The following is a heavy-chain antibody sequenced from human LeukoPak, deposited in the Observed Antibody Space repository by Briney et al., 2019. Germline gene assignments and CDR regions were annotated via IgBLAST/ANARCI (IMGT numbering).Heavy chain of an antibody. Sequence: SVKVSCKVSGYTLTELSMDWVRQAPGKGLEWIGGFDPEDGETIYAQKFQGRVTMTEDTSTDTAYMELSSLRSEDTAVYYCATAHPDHCTNGVCYFYYYMDVWGKGTTVTVSS. D-gene: IGHD2-8*01. CDR3: ATAHPDHCTNGVCYFYYYMDV. V-gene: IGHV1-24*01. CDR2: FDPEDGET. CDR1: GYTLTELS. J-gene: IGHJ6*03.